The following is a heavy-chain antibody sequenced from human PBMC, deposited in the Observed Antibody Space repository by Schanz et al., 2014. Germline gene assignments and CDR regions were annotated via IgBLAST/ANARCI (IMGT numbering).Heavy chain of an antibody. CDR3: ARANYRRKINFDY. Sequence: EVRLVESGGGLVQPGGSLRLSCEASGFDFNSYSMNWVRQVPGKGLEWLSYIATSSSTRHYADSVKGRVTISRDNAKNSVSLQMRRLRVEDTAVYYCARANYRRKINFDYWGRGTLVTVSS. J-gene: IGHJ4*02. CDR1: GFDFNSYS. CDR2: IATSSSTR. V-gene: IGHV3-48*01. D-gene: IGHD3-10*01.